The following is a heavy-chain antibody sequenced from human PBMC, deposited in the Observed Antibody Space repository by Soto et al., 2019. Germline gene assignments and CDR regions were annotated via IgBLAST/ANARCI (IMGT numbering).Heavy chain of an antibody. CDR1: GDSVSSNSAA. V-gene: IGHV6-1*01. CDR2: TYYRSKWYN. J-gene: IGHJ6*02. D-gene: IGHD3-10*01. Sequence: PSQTLSLSCAISGDSVSSNSAAWNWIRQPPSRGLEWLGRTYYRSKWYNDYAVSVKSRITINPDTSKNQFSLQLNSVTPEDTAVYYCARDLVRGVIKLYYYGMDVWGQGTTVTVSS. CDR3: ARDLVRGVIKLYYYGMDV.